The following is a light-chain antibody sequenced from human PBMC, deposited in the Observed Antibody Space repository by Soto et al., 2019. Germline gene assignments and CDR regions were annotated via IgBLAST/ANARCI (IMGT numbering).Light chain of an antibody. Sequence: QSALTQPASVSGSPGQSITISCTGTSSDVGSYNLVSWYQQHPGKAPKLMIYEGSKRPSGVSNRFSGSKSGNTASLTISGLQAEDEADYYCCSYAGSSTPRTYVLGTGTKLTVL. CDR1: SSDVGSYNL. V-gene: IGLV2-23*01. CDR2: EGS. CDR3: CSYAGSSTPRTYV. J-gene: IGLJ1*01.